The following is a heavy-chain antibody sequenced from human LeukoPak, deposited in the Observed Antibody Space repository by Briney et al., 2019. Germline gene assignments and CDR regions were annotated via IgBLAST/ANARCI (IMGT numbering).Heavy chain of an antibody. CDR1: GFTFSSYA. Sequence: PGGSLRLSCAASGFTFSSYAMSWVRQAPGKGLEWVSGVSGSGGSTYYADSVKGRFTISRDNAKNSLYLQMNSLRAEDTAVYYCARGYSGYDSPSYFDYWGQGTLVTVSS. J-gene: IGHJ4*02. CDR3: ARGYSGYDSPSYFDY. V-gene: IGHV3-23*01. CDR2: VSGSGGST. D-gene: IGHD5-12*01.